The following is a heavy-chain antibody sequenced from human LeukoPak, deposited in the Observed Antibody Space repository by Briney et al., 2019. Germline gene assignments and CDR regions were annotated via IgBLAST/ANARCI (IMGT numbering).Heavy chain of an antibody. V-gene: IGHV3-21*01. D-gene: IGHD3-3*01. Sequence: GGSLRLSCEGSGFTFSSYSMIWVRQAPGKGLEWVSSIRGDSTETRHADSLMGRFTISRDNAKKSLYLQLNSLRAEDTAVYYCARGHFGVVLDYWGQGTLVTVSS. CDR3: ARGHFGVVLDY. CDR1: GFTFSSYS. J-gene: IGHJ4*02. CDR2: IRGDSTET.